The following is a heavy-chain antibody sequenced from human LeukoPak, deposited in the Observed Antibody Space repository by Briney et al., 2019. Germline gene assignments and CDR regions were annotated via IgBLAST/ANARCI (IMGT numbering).Heavy chain of an antibody. V-gene: IGHV4-30-4*07. CDR2: IYYSGST. CDR3: ARVPRHSLTGYYYKWFDP. D-gene: IGHD3-9*01. Sequence: SWIRQPPGKGLEWIGYIYYSGSTYYNPSLKSRVIISVDTSKNQFSLNMSSVTAADTAVYYCARVPRHSLTGYYYKWFDPWGQGTLVTVSS. J-gene: IGHJ5*02.